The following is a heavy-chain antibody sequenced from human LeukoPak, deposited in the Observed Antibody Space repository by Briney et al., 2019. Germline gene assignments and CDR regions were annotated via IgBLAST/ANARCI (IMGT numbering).Heavy chain of an antibody. J-gene: IGHJ5*02. CDR1: GGTFSSYA. CDR3: ARVTGGRYCSTTSCYMRGWFDP. D-gene: IGHD2-2*02. V-gene: IGHV1-69*13. CDR2: IIPVFGTS. Sequence: SVKLSCKSSGGTFSSYAINWVRQAPGQGLEWMGGIIPVFGTSNYAQKFQGRVTITADESTRTAYMELSSLRSEDTAVYYCARVTGGRYCSTTSCYMRGWFDPWGQGTLVTVSS.